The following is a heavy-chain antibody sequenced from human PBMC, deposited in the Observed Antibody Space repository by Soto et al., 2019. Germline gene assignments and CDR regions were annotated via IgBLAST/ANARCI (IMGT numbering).Heavy chain of an antibody. D-gene: IGHD2-15*01. Sequence: EVQLLESGGGLVQPGGSLRLSCAASGFTFSTYAMTWVRQAPGKWPEWVSRIGDSEGETTHYADSVKGRFTISRDNAKNTLYLQMNSLRVEDTAIYSCAKGYCGGGRCYDLDNWFDSWGQGTRVTVSS. V-gene: IGHV3-23*01. CDR2: IGDSEGETT. CDR1: GFTFSTYA. CDR3: AKGYCGGGRCYDLDNWFDS. J-gene: IGHJ5*01.